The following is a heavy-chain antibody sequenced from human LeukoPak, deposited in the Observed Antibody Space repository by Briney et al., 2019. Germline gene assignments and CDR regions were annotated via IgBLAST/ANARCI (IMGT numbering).Heavy chain of an antibody. CDR3: AKDRYTSGWNYFDY. V-gene: IGHV3-23*01. CDR2: ISGSGGST. CDR1: GFTFSSCA. D-gene: IGHD6-19*01. J-gene: IGHJ4*02. Sequence: RGSLRLSCAASGFTFSSCAMSWVRQAPEKGLEWVSAISGSGGSTYYADSVKGRFTISRDNSKHTLYLQMNSLRAEDTAVYYCAKDRYTSGWNYFDYWGQGTLVTVSS.